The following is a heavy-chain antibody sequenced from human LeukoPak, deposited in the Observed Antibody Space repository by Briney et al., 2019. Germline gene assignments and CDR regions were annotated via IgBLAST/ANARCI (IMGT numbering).Heavy chain of an antibody. J-gene: IGHJ5*01. Sequence: EGSLRLSCAASGFTVSSKYTSWVRKAPGEGLEWVSVIFSGGSAYYGASVKGRFTISRDNSKNTAFFQMNSLRAEDTAVYYCARDACDMLTGQSHWRGASLPTDSSG. D-gene: IGHD3-9*01. CDR2: IFSGGSA. V-gene: IGHV3-66*01. CDR1: GFTVSSKY. CDR3: ARDACDMLTGQSHWRGASLPTDS.